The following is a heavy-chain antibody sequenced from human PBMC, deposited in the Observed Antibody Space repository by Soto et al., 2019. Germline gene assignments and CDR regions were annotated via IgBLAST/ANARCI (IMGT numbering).Heavy chain of an antibody. D-gene: IGHD2-2*01. J-gene: IGHJ5*02. V-gene: IGHV3-33*01. Sequence: GGSLRLSCAASGFTFSSYGMHWVRQAPGKGLEWVAVIWNDGSSEYYADSVKGRFTISRDNSKNTMYMQMNSLRGEDTGVYYCARGRIPSAIFDWFDPWGQGTLVTVSS. CDR1: GFTFSSYG. CDR3: ARGRIPSAIFDWFDP. CDR2: IWNDGSSE.